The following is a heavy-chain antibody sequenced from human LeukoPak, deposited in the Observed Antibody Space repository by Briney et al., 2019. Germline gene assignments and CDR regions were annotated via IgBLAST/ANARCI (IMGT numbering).Heavy chain of an antibody. V-gene: IGHV3-11*01. CDR1: GFTFRDYF. D-gene: IGHD3-22*01. J-gene: IGHJ3*02. CDR2: TNTAGNTI. Sequence: GGSLRLSCAACGFTFRDYFMSWIRQAPGKGLEWVAYTNTAGNTIYYADSMKGRFTISRDNAKNSLYLQMNTLRTEDTAVYYCARATYDSSAVDAFDIWGQGTMVTVSP. CDR3: ARATYDSSAVDAFDI.